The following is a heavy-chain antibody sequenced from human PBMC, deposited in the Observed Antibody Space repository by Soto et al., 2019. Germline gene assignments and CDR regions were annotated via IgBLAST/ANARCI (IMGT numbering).Heavy chain of an antibody. J-gene: IGHJ4*02. CDR2: IYYSGST. Sequence: QVQLQESGPGLVKPSETLSLTCTVSGGSISSYYWSWIRQPPGKGLEWIGYIYYSGSTNYNPSLNSRVTISVDTSKNQFSLKLSSVAAADTAVYYCARGGYYFDYWGQGTLVTVSS. D-gene: IGHD1-26*01. CDR1: GGSISSYY. V-gene: IGHV4-59*01. CDR3: ARGGYYFDY.